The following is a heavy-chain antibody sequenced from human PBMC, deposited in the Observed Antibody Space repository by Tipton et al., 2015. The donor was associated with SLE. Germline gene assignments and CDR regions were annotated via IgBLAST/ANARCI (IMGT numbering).Heavy chain of an antibody. D-gene: IGHD6-13*01. CDR1: GGSISSGDYY. Sequence: TLSLTCTVSGGSISSGDYYWSWIRQPPGKGLEWMGYIYHTGSTYNNPSLKSRVTISVDRSKNQFSLKLSSVTAADTAVYYCARAGYSRDFDGFDIWGQGTMVTVSS. V-gene: IGHV4-30-2*01. CDR2: IYHTGST. CDR3: ARAGYSRDFDGFDI. J-gene: IGHJ3*02.